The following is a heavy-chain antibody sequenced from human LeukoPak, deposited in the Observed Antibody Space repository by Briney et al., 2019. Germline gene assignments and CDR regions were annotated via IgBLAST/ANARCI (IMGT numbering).Heavy chain of an antibody. V-gene: IGHV1-8*03. CDR1: GYTFTSYD. J-gene: IGHJ4*02. CDR3: GRSGAAAGFGFDY. CDR2: MNPNSGNT. Sequence: DSVKVSCKASGYTFTSYDINWVRQATGQGLEWMGWMNPNSGNTGYAQKFQGRVTITRNTSISTAYMELSSLRSEDTAVYYCGRSGAAAGFGFDYWGQGTLVTVSS. D-gene: IGHD6-13*01.